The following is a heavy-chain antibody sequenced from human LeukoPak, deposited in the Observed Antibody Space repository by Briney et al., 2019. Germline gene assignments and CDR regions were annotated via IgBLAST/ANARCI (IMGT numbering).Heavy chain of an antibody. D-gene: IGHD5-12*01. CDR1: GFTLSRYW. CDR3: ARDPPGYGGYSY. V-gene: IGHV3-7*04. J-gene: IGHJ4*02. CDR2: IKEDGSAK. Sequence: GGSLRLSCTASGFTLSRYWMTWVRHAPGKGREWVANIKEDGSAKYYVDSMKGRFTISRDNAKNSLYLQINSLRAEDTAVYYCARDPPGYGGYSYWGQGTLVTVSS.